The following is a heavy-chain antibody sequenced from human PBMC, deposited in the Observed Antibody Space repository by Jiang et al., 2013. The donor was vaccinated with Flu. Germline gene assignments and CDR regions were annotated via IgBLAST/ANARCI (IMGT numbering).Heavy chain of an antibody. CDR1: GGSISSSSYY. Sequence: GPGLVKPSETLSLTCTVSGGSISSSSYYWGWIRQPPGKGLEWIGSIYYSGSTYYNPSLKSRVTISVDMSKNQFSLKLSSGTATDTAVYYCARHLFSGPQLYYFDYWGQGTLVTVSS. CDR3: ARHLFSGPQLYYFDY. J-gene: IGHJ4*02. CDR2: IYYSGST. D-gene: IGHD5-12*01. V-gene: IGHV4-39*01.